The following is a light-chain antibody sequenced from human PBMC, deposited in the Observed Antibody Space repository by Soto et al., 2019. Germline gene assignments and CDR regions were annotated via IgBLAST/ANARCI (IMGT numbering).Light chain of an antibody. CDR1: RSNIGNNF. CDR3: AAWDGSLKGYV. V-gene: IGLV1-44*01. Sequence: QSVLTQPPSASGTPGQRVTMSCSGSRSNIGNNFVSWYQQVPGMAPKLLIYSNNQRPSGVPDRFSGSKSGTSASLAISGLQSEDEADYYCAAWDGSLKGYVFGTGTKLTVL. CDR2: SNN. J-gene: IGLJ1*01.